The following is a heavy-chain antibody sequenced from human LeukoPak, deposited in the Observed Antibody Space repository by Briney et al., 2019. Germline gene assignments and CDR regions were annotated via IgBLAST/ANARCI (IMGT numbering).Heavy chain of an antibody. CDR2: ISSSGSTI. CDR3: ARVEEDPKYSSSWGADY. J-gene: IGHJ4*02. CDR1: GFTFSDYY. V-gene: IGHV3-11*04. Sequence: PGGSLRLSCAASGFTFSDYYMSWIRQAPGKGLEWVSYISSSGSTIYYADSVKGRFTISRDNAKNSLYLQMNSLRAEDTAVYYCARVEEDPKYSSSWGADYWGQGTLVTVSS. D-gene: IGHD6-13*01.